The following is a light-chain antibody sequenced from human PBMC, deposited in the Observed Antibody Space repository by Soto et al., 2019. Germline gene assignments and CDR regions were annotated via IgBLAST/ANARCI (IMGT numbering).Light chain of an antibody. Sequence: DIQVTQSPSSLSASVGDTVTISCRTSQTINTYLNWYQQQPGRAPKLLIFAASTLLSGVPSRFTGSGSGTDFTLTITDLQPEDFATYFCQQGSSPPYTFGPGTQL. CDR1: QTINTY. V-gene: IGKV1-39*01. J-gene: IGKJ2*01. CDR2: AAS. CDR3: QQGSSPPYT.